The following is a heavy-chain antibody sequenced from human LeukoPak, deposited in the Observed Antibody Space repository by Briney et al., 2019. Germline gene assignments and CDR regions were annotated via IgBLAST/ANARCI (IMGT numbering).Heavy chain of an antibody. J-gene: IGHJ4*02. Sequence: GGSLRLSCAASGFTFSDYYMSWIREAPGKGVGWVSYISSSGSTIYYADSVKGRFTISRDNAKNSLYLQMNSLRAEDTAVYYCAREGYSIAARKFDYWGQGTLVTVSS. V-gene: IGHV3-11*04. CDR1: GFTFSDYY. D-gene: IGHD6-6*01. CDR3: AREGYSIAARKFDY. CDR2: ISSSGSTI.